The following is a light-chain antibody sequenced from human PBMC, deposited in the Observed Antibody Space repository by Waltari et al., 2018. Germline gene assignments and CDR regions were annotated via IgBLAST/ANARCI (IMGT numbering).Light chain of an antibody. J-gene: IGLJ1*01. CDR2: GNN. Sequence: QSVLAQPPSVSGAPGQRVTISCSGSSSHTGARHDLHWYQQFPGSAPKLLVHGNNNRPSGVPDRFSVSRSGTSASLAITGLQAEDEADYYCQSYDIGLSGPYVFGTGTKVTVL. CDR1: SSHTGARHD. V-gene: IGLV1-40*01. CDR3: QSYDIGLSGPYV.